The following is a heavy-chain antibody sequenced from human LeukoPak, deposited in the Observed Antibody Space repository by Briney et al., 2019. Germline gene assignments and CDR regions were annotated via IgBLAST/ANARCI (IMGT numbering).Heavy chain of an antibody. Sequence: SETLSLTCSVSGGSISSYYWSWIRQPPGKGLEWIGSIYYSGSTNYNPSLRSRVTISIDTSKNQFSLKLTSVTAADTAMYYCASSDYDYYAMDVWGQGTTVTVS. J-gene: IGHJ6*02. CDR1: GGSISSYY. V-gene: IGHV4-59*08. D-gene: IGHD6-6*01. CDR2: IYYSGST. CDR3: ASSDYDYYAMDV.